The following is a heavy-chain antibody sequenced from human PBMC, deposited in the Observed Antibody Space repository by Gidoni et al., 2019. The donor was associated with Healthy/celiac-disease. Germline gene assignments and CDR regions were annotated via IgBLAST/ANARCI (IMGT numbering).Heavy chain of an antibody. CDR2: IEPSYSYN. CDR1: GYSFTSYW. V-gene: IGHV5-10-1*03. D-gene: IGHD1-26*01. J-gene: IGHJ4*02. Sequence: EVQLVQSGAEVKKPGESLRISCKGSGYSFTSYWISWVRQMPGKGRECRGRIEPSYSYNNDSPSFQGHATTSADKSISTADRQWSSLKASDTAMYYCARGWGVGAPLDYWGQGTLVTVSS. CDR3: ARGWGVGAPLDY.